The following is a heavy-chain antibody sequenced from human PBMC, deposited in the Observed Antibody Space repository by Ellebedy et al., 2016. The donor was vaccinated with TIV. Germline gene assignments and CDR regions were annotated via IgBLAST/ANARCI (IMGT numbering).Heavy chain of an antibody. J-gene: IGHJ4*02. V-gene: IGHV3-72*01. D-gene: IGHD4-17*01. Sequence: GESLKISCAVSGFSFSANYMDWVRQAPGKGLEWVGRTGNKDHSYTTEYAASVKDRFTISRDESKNSLFLQMNGLKTEDTAVYYCTTATVTSFVWGQGTLVTVSS. CDR3: TTATVTSFV. CDR2: TGNKDHSYTT. CDR1: GFSFSANY.